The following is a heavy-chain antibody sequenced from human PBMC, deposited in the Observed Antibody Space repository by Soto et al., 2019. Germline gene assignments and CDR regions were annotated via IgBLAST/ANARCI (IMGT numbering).Heavy chain of an antibody. J-gene: IGHJ2*01. CDR1: DLPSSPSW. CDR2: ISPNGSTT. CDR3: AKDRVPYSDYGRYFDL. D-gene: IGHD4-17*01. Sequence: EVQLVESGGGLFRLEGSRGLPGQPSDLPSSPSWRHGSGKVPGKGLRWVSRISPNGSTTTYADPVRGRFPISRDTAENTLYLQMNSLRVEDTAVYYCAKDRVPYSDYGRYFDLWGRGTLVTVSS. V-gene: IGHV3-74*01.